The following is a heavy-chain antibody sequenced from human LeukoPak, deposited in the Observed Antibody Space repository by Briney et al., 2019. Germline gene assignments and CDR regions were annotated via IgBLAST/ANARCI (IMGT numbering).Heavy chain of an antibody. CDR3: ARSSTGDRGDYDAFDI. CDR2: ISSSSSYI. V-gene: IGHV3-21*01. Sequence: GGSLRLSCAASGFTFSSYSMNWVRQAPGKGLEWVSSISSSSSYIYYADSVKGRFTISRDNAKNPLYLRMNSLRAEDTAVYYCARSSTGDRGDYDAFDIWGQGTMVTVSS. J-gene: IGHJ3*02. D-gene: IGHD7-27*01. CDR1: GFTFSSYS.